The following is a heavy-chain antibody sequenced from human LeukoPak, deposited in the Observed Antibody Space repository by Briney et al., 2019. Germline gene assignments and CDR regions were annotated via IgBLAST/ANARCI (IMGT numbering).Heavy chain of an antibody. Sequence: PSETLSLTCTVSGGYISSYYRSWIRQPPGKGLEWIGYIYFHWNTNYNSSLKSRVTISVDTSKNQFSLKLSSVTAADTAVYYCARGSRDGYNEFHFDYWGQGTLVTVSS. CDR1: GGYISSYY. CDR2: IYFHWNT. CDR3: ARGSRDGYNEFHFDY. D-gene: IGHD5-24*01. V-gene: IGHV4-59*01. J-gene: IGHJ4*02.